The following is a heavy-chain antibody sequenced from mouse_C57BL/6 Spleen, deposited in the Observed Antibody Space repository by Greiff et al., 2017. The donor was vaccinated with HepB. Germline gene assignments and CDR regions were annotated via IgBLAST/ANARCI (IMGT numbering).Heavy chain of an antibody. Sequence: EVQLQQSGPELVKPGASVKISCKASGYSFTDYNMNWVKQSNGKSLEWIGVINPNYGTTSYNQKFKGKATLTVDQSSSTAYMQLNSLTSEDSAVYYCARRNYYGSSYRIYAMDYWGQGTSVTVSS. CDR1: GYSFTDYN. CDR3: ARRNYYGSSYRIYAMDY. CDR2: INPNYGTT. V-gene: IGHV1-39*01. J-gene: IGHJ4*01. D-gene: IGHD1-1*01.